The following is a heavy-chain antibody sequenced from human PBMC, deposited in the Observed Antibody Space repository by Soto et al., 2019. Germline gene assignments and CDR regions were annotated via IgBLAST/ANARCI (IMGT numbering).Heavy chain of an antibody. D-gene: IGHD3-16*01. V-gene: IGHV3-30*18. Sequence: GGSLRLSCAASGFTFSSYGMHWVRQAPGKGLEWVAVISYDGSNKYYADSVKGRFTISRDKSKNTLYLQMNSLRAEDTAVYYFAKYLEGVVTSNYFDYWGQGTLVTVSS. CDR3: AKYLEGVVTSNYFDY. CDR1: GFTFSSYG. J-gene: IGHJ4*02. CDR2: ISYDGSNK.